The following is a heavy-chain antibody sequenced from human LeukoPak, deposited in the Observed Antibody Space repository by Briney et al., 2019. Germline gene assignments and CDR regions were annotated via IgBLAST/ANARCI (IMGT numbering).Heavy chain of an antibody. J-gene: IGHJ5*02. Sequence: SGTLSLTCAVSGGSISSGGYSWSWIRQPPGKGLEWIGYIYHSGSTYYNPSLKSRVTISVDRSKNQFSLKPSSVTAADTAVYYCARGGYINWFDPWGQGTLVTVSS. D-gene: IGHD5-24*01. V-gene: IGHV4-30-2*01. CDR2: IYHSGST. CDR1: GGSISSGGYS. CDR3: ARGGYINWFDP.